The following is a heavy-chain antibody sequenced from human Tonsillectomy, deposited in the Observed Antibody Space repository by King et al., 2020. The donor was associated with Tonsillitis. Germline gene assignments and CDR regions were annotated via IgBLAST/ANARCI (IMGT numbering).Heavy chain of an antibody. Sequence: EVQLVESGGGLVQSGGSLRLSCEASGFTFSDYGLTWVRQAPGKGLEWVSSISGSGGYTYYADSVEGRFSISRDNSKTMLCLQMNSLRADDTAVYYCAKQIGFCSGGTCSLDYWGQGALVTVSS. CDR3: AKQIGFCSGGTCSLDY. CDR1: GFTFSDYG. V-gene: IGHV3-23*04. CDR2: ISGSGGYT. D-gene: IGHD2-15*01. J-gene: IGHJ4*02.